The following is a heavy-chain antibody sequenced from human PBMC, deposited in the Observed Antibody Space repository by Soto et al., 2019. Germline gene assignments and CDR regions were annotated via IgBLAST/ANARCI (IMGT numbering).Heavy chain of an antibody. CDR2: INHSGST. Sequence: PSETLSLTCAVYGGSLSGYYLSWIRQPPGKGLEWIGEINHSGSTNYNPSLKSRVTISVDTSKNQFSLKLSSVTAADTAVYYCARGLPIVVVVAATRPLSYMDVWGKGTTVTVSS. J-gene: IGHJ6*03. CDR3: ARGLPIVVVVAATRPLSYMDV. CDR1: GGSLSGYY. V-gene: IGHV4-34*01. D-gene: IGHD2-15*01.